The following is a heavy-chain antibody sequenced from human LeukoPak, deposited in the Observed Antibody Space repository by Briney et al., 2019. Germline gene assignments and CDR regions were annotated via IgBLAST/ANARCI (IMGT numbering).Heavy chain of an antibody. J-gene: IGHJ5*02. Sequence: GGSVRLSCAASGFTFSNYAMSWVRQAPGKGLEWVAVISYDGSNKYYADSVKGRFTISRDNSKNTLYLQMNSLRAEDTAVYYCAKGLLRFLEWPHPNWFDPWGQGTLVTVSS. V-gene: IGHV3-30-3*01. CDR2: ISYDGSNK. CDR3: AKGLLRFLEWPHPNWFDP. D-gene: IGHD3-3*01. CDR1: GFTFSNYA.